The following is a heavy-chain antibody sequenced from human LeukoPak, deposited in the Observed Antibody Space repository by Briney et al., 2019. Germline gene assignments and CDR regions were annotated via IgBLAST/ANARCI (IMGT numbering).Heavy chain of an antibody. D-gene: IGHD5/OR15-5a*01. V-gene: IGHV4-39*02. J-gene: IGHJ4*02. Sequence: PSETLSLTCPVSGVSITSGKFYWGWIRQPPGKGLEWIGSLYYSGTPYYNPSLESRVAMPLATSENHFSLSLTSVTAADTAIYYCVRGIPVSGPYYFDSWGQGILVTVSS. CDR3: VRGIPVSGPYYFDS. CDR2: LYYSGTP. CDR1: GVSITSGKFY.